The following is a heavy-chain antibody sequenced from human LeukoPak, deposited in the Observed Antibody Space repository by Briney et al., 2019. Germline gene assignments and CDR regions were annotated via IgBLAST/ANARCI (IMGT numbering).Heavy chain of an antibody. J-gene: IGHJ4*02. CDR2: ISTTSSTI. V-gene: IGHV3-48*01. D-gene: IGHD1-26*01. CDR1: GFTFSSYA. CDR3: ARQVREWELSFDY. Sequence: GGSLRLSCAASGFTFSSYAMSWVRQAPGKGLEWVSYISTTSSTIYYADSVKGRFTISRDNAKSSLYLQMNSLRAEDTAVYYCARQVREWELSFDYWGQGTLVTVSS.